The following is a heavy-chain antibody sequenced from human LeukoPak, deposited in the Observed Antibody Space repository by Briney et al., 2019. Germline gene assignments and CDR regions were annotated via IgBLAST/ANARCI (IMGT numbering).Heavy chain of an antibody. CDR2: IYHSGST. CDR1: GYSISSGYY. CDR3: ARALDYGDYPFDY. Sequence: PSETLSLTCAVSGYSISSGYYWGWIRPPPGKGLEWIGSIYHSGSTYYKPSLKSRVTISVDTSKNQFSLKLSSVTAADTAVYYCARALDYGDYPFDYWGQGTLVTVSS. D-gene: IGHD4-17*01. J-gene: IGHJ4*02. V-gene: IGHV4-38-2*01.